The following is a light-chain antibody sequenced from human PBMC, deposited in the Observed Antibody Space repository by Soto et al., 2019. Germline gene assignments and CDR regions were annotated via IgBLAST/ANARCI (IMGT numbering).Light chain of an antibody. CDR3: QQYGRSPPWT. V-gene: IGKV3-20*01. Sequence: IVLPQSPGTLSLSPGERATLSCRASQSVSSLYLAWFQQKPGQAPRLLMYGASTRATGIPDRFSGSGSGTDFTLTISRLEPEDFAVYYCQQYGRSPPWTFGQGTKVDIK. CDR2: GAS. CDR1: QSVSSLY. J-gene: IGKJ1*01.